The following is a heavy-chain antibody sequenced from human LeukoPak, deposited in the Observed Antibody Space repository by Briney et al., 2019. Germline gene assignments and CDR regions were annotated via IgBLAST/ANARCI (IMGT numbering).Heavy chain of an antibody. CDR3: ARAIEVVVAAIGETGEFDP. D-gene: IGHD2-15*01. CDR2: IYYSGST. Sequence: SETLSLTCSVSDGSIRTYYWSWIRQPPGKGLEWIGYIYYSGSTNYNPSLKSRVTISVDTSKNQFSLKLSSVTAADTAVYYCARAIEVVVAAIGETGEFDPWGQGTLVTVSS. V-gene: IGHV4-59*01. CDR1: DGSIRTYY. J-gene: IGHJ5*02.